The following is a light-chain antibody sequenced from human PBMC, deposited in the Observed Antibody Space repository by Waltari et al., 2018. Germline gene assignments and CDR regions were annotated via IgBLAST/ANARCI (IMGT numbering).Light chain of an antibody. CDR2: SAS. J-gene: IGKJ1*01. Sequence: DIQMTQSPSSLSASVGDRVTITCRASQSISIYLNWYQQKPGKAPKLLIYSASSLQSGVPSRFSGSGSGTDFTLKISRVEAEDVGIYYCLQVLQTPWTFGQGTKVEIK. CDR3: LQVLQTPWT. V-gene: IGKV1-39*01. CDR1: QSISIY.